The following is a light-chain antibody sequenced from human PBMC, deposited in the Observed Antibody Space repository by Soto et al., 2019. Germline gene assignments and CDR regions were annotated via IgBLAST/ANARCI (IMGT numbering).Light chain of an antibody. CDR1: QSVSSY. V-gene: IGKV3-11*01. J-gene: IGKJ3*01. Sequence: EIVLTQSPGTLSLSPGERATLSCRASQSVSSYLAWYQQKPGQAPRLLIYDASNRATGIPARFSGSGSGTDFTLNISSLEPEDFAVYYCQQRSNWPKTFGPGTKVDIK. CDR2: DAS. CDR3: QQRSNWPKT.